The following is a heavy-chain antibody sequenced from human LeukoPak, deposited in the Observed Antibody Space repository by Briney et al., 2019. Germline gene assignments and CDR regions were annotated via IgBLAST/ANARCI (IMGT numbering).Heavy chain of an antibody. CDR3: TRDQTPYY. Sequence: SPRLSRAASGFTLCEYAITWGRQAPGKGVEWVGFIRSKIYGGTPEYAASVKGRFTISRDDSKGIAYLQMDSLKTEDTAVYYCTRDQTPYYWGQGTLVTVSS. J-gene: IGHJ4*02. V-gene: IGHV3-49*04. CDR2: IRSKIYGGTP. CDR1: GFTLCEYA.